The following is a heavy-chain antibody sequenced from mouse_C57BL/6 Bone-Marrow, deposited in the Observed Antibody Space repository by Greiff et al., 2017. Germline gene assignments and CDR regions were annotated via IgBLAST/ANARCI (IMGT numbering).Heavy chain of an antibody. J-gene: IGHJ1*03. D-gene: IGHD1-1*01. CDR3: ARDYYGSSYWYFDV. Sequence: VKVVESGAELVKPGASVKLSCKASGYTFTEYTIHWVKQRSGQGLEWIGWFYPGSGSIKYNEKFKDKATLNADKSSSTFYMELSRLTSEDSAVYYCARDYYGSSYWYFDVWGTGTTVTVSS. CDR2: FYPGSGSI. CDR1: GYTFTEYT. V-gene: IGHV1-62-2*01.